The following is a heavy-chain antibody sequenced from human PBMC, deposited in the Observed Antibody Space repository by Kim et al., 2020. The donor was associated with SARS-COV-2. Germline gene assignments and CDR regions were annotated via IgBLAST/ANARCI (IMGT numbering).Heavy chain of an antibody. CDR2: TSHTGSA. CDR3: ARVPSKVEKAVGVDHY. Sequence: SETLSLTCSVSGTSISSGEYYWSWLRQLPGEGLQWIGYTSHTGSAFYTPSLKSRAYLSADTSTNQVSLELTSVTAADTAVYFCARVPSKVEKAVGVDHY. V-gene: IGHV4-31*03. D-gene: IGHD3-3*01. J-gene: IGHJ6*01. CDR1: GTSISSGEYY.